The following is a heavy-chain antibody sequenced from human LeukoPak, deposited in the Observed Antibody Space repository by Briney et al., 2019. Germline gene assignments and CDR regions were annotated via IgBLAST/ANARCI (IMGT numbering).Heavy chain of an antibody. CDR3: ARGGYCSGGSCYSVYARNYYYGMDV. CDR2: INHSGST. D-gene: IGHD2-15*01. Sequence: SETLSLTCAVYGGSFSGYYWSWIRQPPGKGLEWIGEINHSGSTNYNPSLKSRVTISVDTSKNQFSLKLSSVTAADTAVYYCARGGYCSGGSCYSVYARNYYYGMDVWGQGTTVTVPS. V-gene: IGHV4-34*01. J-gene: IGHJ6*02. CDR1: GGSFSGYY.